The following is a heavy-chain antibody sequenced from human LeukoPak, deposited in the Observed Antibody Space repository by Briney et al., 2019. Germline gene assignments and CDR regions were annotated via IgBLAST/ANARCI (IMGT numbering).Heavy chain of an antibody. CDR1: GYSVSSGYY. J-gene: IGHJ4*02. CDR3: GSNWSDFDY. Sequence: TTSETLSLTCTVSGYSVSSGYYWGWIRQPPGKGLEWIGSLYEGETTYYNPSLKTRLTISLDTSKNQFSLRLSSVTAADTAVYYCGSNWSDFDYWGQGILVTVSS. CDR2: LYEGETT. V-gene: IGHV4-38-2*02. D-gene: IGHD1-1*01.